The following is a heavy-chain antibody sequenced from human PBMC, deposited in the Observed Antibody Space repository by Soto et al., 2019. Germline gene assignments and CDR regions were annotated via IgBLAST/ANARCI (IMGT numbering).Heavy chain of an antibody. CDR3: ASRISGYDLGQFDY. D-gene: IGHD5-12*01. V-gene: IGHV4-59*01. CDR1: GGSISSYY. Sequence: PSETLSLTCTVSGGSISSYYWSWIRQPPGKGLEWIGYIYYSGSTNYNPSLKSRVTISVDTSKNQFSLKLSSVTAADTAVYYCASRISGYDLGQFDYWGQGTLVTVSS. J-gene: IGHJ4*02. CDR2: IYYSGST.